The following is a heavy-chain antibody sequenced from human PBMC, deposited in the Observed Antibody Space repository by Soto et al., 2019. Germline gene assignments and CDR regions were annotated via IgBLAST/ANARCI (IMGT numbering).Heavy chain of an antibody. CDR1: GWSFSGYY. Sequence: SETLSLTCAVYGWSFSGYYWTWIRQPPGTGLDWIGEINHSGSTNYNPSLKSRVTISVDTSKNQFSLKLTSVTAADTAVYYCARDKITGLFDYWGQGTLVTVSS. D-gene: IGHD2-8*02. V-gene: IGHV4-34*01. CDR3: ARDKITGLFDY. CDR2: INHSGST. J-gene: IGHJ4*02.